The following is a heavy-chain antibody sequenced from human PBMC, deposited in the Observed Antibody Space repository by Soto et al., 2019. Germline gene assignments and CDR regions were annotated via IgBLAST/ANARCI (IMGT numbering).Heavy chain of an antibody. CDR1: GGSMSSYY. CDR2: INHSGST. J-gene: IGHJ6*02. CDR3: ARDKFQIRNYYGMDV. V-gene: IGHV4-34*01. Sequence: SETLSLTCTVSGGSMSSYYWSWIRQPPGKGLEWIGEINHSGSTNYNPSLKSRVTISVDTSKNQFSLKLSSVTAADTAVYYCARDKFQIRNYYGMDVWGQGTTVTVSS.